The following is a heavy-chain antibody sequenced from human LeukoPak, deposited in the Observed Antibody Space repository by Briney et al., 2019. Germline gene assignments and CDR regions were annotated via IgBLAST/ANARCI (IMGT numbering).Heavy chain of an antibody. CDR1: GLTFSDYY. CDR3: ARDQQVIRFPGYFQH. D-gene: IGHD3-16*01. Sequence: PGGSLRLPCAVSGLTFSDYYMSWIRQAPGKGLEWVSYITSSSSYTDYADSVKGRFTISRDNARNSLYLQMNSLRDEDTAVYYCARDQQVIRFPGYFQHWGQGTLVTVSS. J-gene: IGHJ1*01. CDR2: ITSSSSYT. V-gene: IGHV3-11*06.